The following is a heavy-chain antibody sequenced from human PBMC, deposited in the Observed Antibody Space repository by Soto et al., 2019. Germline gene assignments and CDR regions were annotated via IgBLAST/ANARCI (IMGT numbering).Heavy chain of an antibody. V-gene: IGHV4-39*01. CDR1: GGSISSSSYY. D-gene: IGHD5-18*01. Sequence: QLQLQESGPGLVKPSETLSLTCTVSGGSISSSSYYWGWIRQPPGKGLEWIGSIYYSGSTYYNPSLKSRVTISVDTSKTQFSLKLSSGTAADTAVYYCARHGVGWIPLWYGGGHFAYWGQGTLVTVSS. CDR3: ARHGVGWIPLWYGGGHFAY. J-gene: IGHJ4*02. CDR2: IYYSGST.